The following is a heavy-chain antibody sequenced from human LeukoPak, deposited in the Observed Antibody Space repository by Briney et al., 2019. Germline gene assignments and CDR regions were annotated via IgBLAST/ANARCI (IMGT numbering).Heavy chain of an antibody. CDR2: IYTSGST. CDR3: ARNLGYCSSTSCYKLEPLGY. J-gene: IGHJ4*02. V-gene: IGHV4-61*02. Sequence: SQTLSLTCTVSGGSISSGSYYWSWIRQPAGKGLEWIGRIYTSGSTNYNPSLKSRVTISVDTSKNQFSLKLSSVTAADTAVYYCARNLGYCSSTSCYKLEPLGYWGQGTLVTVSS. D-gene: IGHD2-2*02. CDR1: GGSISSGSYY.